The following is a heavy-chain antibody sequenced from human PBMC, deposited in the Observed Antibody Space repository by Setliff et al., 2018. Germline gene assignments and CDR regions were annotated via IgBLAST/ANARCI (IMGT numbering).Heavy chain of an antibody. D-gene: IGHD2-15*01. V-gene: IGHV3-30*03. CDR3: ARTCSGSGCYAGLES. J-gene: IGHJ4*02. CDR1: GFTFSNYE. CDR2: ILDDGVKK. Sequence: GGSLRLSCVASGFTFSNYEFNWVRQAPGKGLEWVAVILDDGVKKYHADSVKGRFTISRDNSKNTLYLQMNSLRPEDTAVYYCARTCSGSGCYAGLESWGQGTPVTVSS.